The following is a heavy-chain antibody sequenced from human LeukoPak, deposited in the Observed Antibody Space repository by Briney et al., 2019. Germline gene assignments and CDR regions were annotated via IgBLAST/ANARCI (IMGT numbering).Heavy chain of an antibody. V-gene: IGHV3-21*01. CDR3: ARVGSAAPVTSSGHTIDY. D-gene: IGHD3-22*01. CDR2: ITSTSTYI. Sequence: PGGSLGLSCAVSGFSLYTYSMNWVRQAPGKGLEWVSSITSTSTYIYYADSVKGRFTISRDNAKNSLYLQMNSLRVEDTAVYYCARVGSAAPVTSSGHTIDYWGQRTLVIVSS. J-gene: IGHJ4*02. CDR1: GFSLYTYS.